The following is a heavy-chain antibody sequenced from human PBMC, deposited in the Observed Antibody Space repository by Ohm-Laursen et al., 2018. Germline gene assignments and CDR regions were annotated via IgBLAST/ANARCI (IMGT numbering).Heavy chain of an antibody. V-gene: IGHV4-4*07. CDR3: ARLYSSTCPGDY. D-gene: IGHD2-2*01. J-gene: IGHJ4*02. CDR1: GGSISGYY. Sequence: SETLSLTCTVSGGSISGYYWSWIRQPAGKGLQWIGRIHTSGSTNYNPSLKSRVTMSADTSKNQFSLKLSSVTAADTAVYYCARLYSSTCPGDYWGQGTLVTVSS. CDR2: IHTSGST.